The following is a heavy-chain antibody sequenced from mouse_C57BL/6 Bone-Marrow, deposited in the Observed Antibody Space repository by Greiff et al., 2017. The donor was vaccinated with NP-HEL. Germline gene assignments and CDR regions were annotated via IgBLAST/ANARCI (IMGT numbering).Heavy chain of an antibody. D-gene: IGHD2-4*01. CDR1: GFTFSSYG. CDR2: ISSGGSYT. V-gene: IGHV5-6*01. CDR3: SRQGLRLFDY. Sequence: EVHLVESGGDLVKPGGSLKLSCAASGFTFSSYGMSWVRQTPDKRLEWVATISSGGSYTYYLDSVKGRFTISRDNAKNTLYLQMSSLKSVDTAMYYCSRQGLRLFDYWGQGTTLTVSS. J-gene: IGHJ2*01.